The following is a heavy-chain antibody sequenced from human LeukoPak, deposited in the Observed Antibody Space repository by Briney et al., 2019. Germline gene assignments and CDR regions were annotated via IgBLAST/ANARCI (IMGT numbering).Heavy chain of an antibody. V-gene: IGHV3-23*01. CDR3: AKGWGQEIAAAGRILEYFQH. D-gene: IGHD6-13*01. Sequence: GGSLRLSCAASGFTFSSYAMSWVRQAPGKGLEWVSAISGSGGSTYYADSVKGRFTISRDNSKNTLYLQMNSLRAEDTAVYHCAKGWGQEIAAAGRILEYFQHWGQGTLVTVSS. CDR2: ISGSGGST. J-gene: IGHJ1*01. CDR1: GFTFSSYA.